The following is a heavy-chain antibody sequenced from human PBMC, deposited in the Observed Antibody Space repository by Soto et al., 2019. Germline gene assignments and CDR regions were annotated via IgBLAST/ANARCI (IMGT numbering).Heavy chain of an antibody. CDR1: GYTFTGYY. CDR2: INPNSGGT. J-gene: IGHJ4*02. CDR3: TTGGSSLGY. V-gene: IGHV1-2*02. Sequence: ASVKVSCKASGYTFTGYYMHWVRQAPGQGLEWMGWINPNSGGTNYAQKFQGRFTISRDNSKNTLYLQMNSLRAEDTAIYYCTTGGSSLGYWGQGTLVTVSS. D-gene: IGHD6-6*01.